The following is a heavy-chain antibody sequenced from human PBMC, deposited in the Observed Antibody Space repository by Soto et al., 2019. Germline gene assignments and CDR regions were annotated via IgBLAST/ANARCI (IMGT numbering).Heavy chain of an antibody. D-gene: IGHD6-6*01. CDR3: AHRAEAARPFDP. CDR2: IYWDDDK. J-gene: IGHJ5*02. Sequence: QITLKESGPTLVKPTQTLTLTCTFSGFSLTTSGEGVGWIRQPPGKALEWLALIYWDDDKRYNPSLESRLTITKDTTKSQVVLTITNMDPVDTATYYCAHRAEAARPFDPWGQGTLVTVSS. CDR1: GFSLTTSGEG. V-gene: IGHV2-5*02.